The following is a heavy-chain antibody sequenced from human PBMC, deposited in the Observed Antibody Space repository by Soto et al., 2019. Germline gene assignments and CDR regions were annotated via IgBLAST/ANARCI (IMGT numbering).Heavy chain of an antibody. CDR1: GGTFSSYA. CDR2: IIPIFGTT. CDR3: ARDPPNRGWFDY. J-gene: IGHJ5*01. Sequence: SGKVSCKASGGTFSSYAISWVRQAPGQGLEWMGGIIPIFGTTNYAQKFQGRVTITADESTSTAYMEPSSLRSEDTAVYYCARDPPNRGWFDYWGQGALVTVSS. V-gene: IGHV1-69*13.